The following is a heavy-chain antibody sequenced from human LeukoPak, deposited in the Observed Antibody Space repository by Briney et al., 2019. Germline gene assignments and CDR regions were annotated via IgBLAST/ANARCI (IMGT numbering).Heavy chain of an antibody. CDR1: GFTFSNYE. CDR2: ISRSSGSSI. D-gene: IGHD6-19*01. V-gene: IGHV3-48*03. CDR3: ARDSSGWYYFDY. J-gene: IGHJ4*02. Sequence: QSGGSLRLSCAASGFTFSNYEMNWVRQAPGKGLEWVSYISRSSGSSIYYADSVKGRFTISRDNAKNSLYLQMNSLRAEDTAVYYCARDSSGWYYFDYWGQGILVSVSS.